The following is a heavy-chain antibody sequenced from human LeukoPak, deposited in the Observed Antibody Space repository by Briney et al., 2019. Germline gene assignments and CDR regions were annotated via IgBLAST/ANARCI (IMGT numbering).Heavy chain of an antibody. J-gene: IGHJ4*02. V-gene: IGHV4-59*01. CDR2: IYYSGST. D-gene: IGHD4-17*01. Sequence: PSGTLSLTCTVSGGSISSYYWSWIRQPPGKGLEWIGYIYYSGSTNYNPSLKSRVTISVDTSKNQFSLKLSSVTAADTAVYYCARWDDYGDHFDYWGQGTLVTVSS. CDR1: GGSISSYY. CDR3: ARWDDYGDHFDY.